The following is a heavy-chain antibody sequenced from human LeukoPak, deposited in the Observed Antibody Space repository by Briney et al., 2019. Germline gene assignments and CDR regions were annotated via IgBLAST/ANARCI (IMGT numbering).Heavy chain of an antibody. CDR1: GGSISSSSYY. J-gene: IGHJ4*02. V-gene: IGHV4-39*01. CDR3: ARHGRPCYSSSRRFDY. Sequence: SETLSLTCTVSGGSISSSSYYWGWTRQPPGKGLEWIGSIYYSGSTYYTPSLKSRVTISVDTSKNQFSLKLSSVTAADTAVYYCARHGRPCYSSSRRFDYWGQGTLVTVSS. CDR2: IYYSGST. D-gene: IGHD6-13*01.